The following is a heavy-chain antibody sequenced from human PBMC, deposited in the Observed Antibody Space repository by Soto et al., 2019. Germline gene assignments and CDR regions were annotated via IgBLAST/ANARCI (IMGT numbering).Heavy chain of an antibody. CDR1: GFIFSSYT. CDR2: ISSSSSNI. CDR3: AREDYAGASPRFDY. D-gene: IGHD4-17*01. Sequence: EVQLVESGGGLVKPGGSLRLSCAASGFIFSSYTMTWVRQAPGKGLEWVSSISSSSSNIEYADSVKGRFSVSRDNANNSLFLQINCLRAEDTAVYYCAREDYAGASPRFDYWGLGALVTVSS. J-gene: IGHJ4*02. V-gene: IGHV3-21*01.